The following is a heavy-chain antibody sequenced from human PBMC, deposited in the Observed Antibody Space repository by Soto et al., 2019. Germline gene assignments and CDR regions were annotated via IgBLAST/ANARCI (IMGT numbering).Heavy chain of an antibody. V-gene: IGHV4-59*08. CDR2: IYYSGST. J-gene: IGHJ4*02. CDR1: GGSISSYY. D-gene: IGHD3-10*01. Sequence: SETLSLTCTVSGGSISSYYWSWIRQPPGKGLEWIGYIYYSGSTNYNPSLKSRVTISVDTSRNQFSLRLNSVTAADTAVYYCARAPRRRITMVRGVDPPFLFDYWGQGTLVTVSS. CDR3: ARAPRRRITMVRGVDPPFLFDY.